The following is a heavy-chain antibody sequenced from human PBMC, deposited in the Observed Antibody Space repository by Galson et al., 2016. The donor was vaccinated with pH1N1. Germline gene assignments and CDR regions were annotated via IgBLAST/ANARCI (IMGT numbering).Heavy chain of an antibody. V-gene: IGHV4-31*03. D-gene: IGHD2-15*01. CDR2: IHNSGST. CDR1: GGSVSRSGNY. Sequence: TLSLTCTVSGGSVSRSGNYWSWIRQHPGKGLEWIGYIHNSGSTYYNPSLESRTNISLDTSKNQFSLNLNSVTAADTAVYFCARGDFVVGEGWYNGFDVWGQGTTVTVSS. J-gene: IGHJ6*02. CDR3: ARGDFVVGEGWYNGFDV.